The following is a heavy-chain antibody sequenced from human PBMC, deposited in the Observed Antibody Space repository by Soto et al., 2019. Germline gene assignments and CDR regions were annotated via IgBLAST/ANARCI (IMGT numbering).Heavy chain of an antibody. CDR1: GYTFTSYG. CDR3: ARDRAGLGVVAARGAMFDY. CDR2: ISAYNGNT. V-gene: IGHV1-18*01. Sequence: ASVKVSCKASGYTFTSYGISWVRQAPGQGLEWMGWISAYNGNTNYAQKLQGRVTMTTDTSTSTAYMELRSLRSDDTAVYYWARDRAGLGVVAARGAMFDYWGQGTLVTVSS. J-gene: IGHJ4*02. D-gene: IGHD2-15*01.